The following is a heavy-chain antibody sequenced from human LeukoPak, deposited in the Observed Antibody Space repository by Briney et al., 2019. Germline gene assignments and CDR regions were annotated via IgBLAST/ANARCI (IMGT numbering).Heavy chain of an antibody. D-gene: IGHD3-10*01. CDR3: ARSGMYYYGSGTHPAYNWFDP. CDR2: IIPIFGTA. V-gene: IGHV1-69*05. Sequence: ASVKVSCKASGGIFSSYAISWVRQAPGQGLEWMGGIIPIFGTANYAQKFQGRVTITTDESTSTAYMELSSLRSEDTAVYYCARSGMYYYGSGTHPAYNWFDPWGQGTLVTVSS. CDR1: GGIFSSYA. J-gene: IGHJ5*02.